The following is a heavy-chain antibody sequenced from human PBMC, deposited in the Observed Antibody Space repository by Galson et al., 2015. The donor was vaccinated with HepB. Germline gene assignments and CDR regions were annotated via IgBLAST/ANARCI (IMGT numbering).Heavy chain of an antibody. CDR1: GGSISSGGYT. J-gene: IGHJ3*02. CDR3: ARSGSRYGSDSFDI. D-gene: IGHD5-18*01. CDR2: IYHSGNT. Sequence: TLSLTCGVAGGSISSGGYTWSWIRQPPGKGLEWIGNIYHSGNTHYNPSLKSRVTVSVDRSKNQFSLKLTSVTAADTAAYYCARSGSRYGSDSFDIWGQGTMVTVSS. V-gene: IGHV4-30-2*01.